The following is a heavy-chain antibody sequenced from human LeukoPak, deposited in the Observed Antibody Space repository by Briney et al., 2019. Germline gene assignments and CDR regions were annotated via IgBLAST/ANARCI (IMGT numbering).Heavy chain of an antibody. CDR2: LSYDGSNR. CDR1: GFTFSSFG. CDR3: AKDASTVTLHADY. D-gene: IGHD4-17*01. V-gene: IGHV3-30*18. Sequence: GRSLRLSCAASGFTFSSFGMHWVRQAPGKELEWVAVLSYDGSNRYYADSVKGRFTISRDNSKNTLYLQMNSLRAEDTAVYYCAKDASTVTLHADYWGQGTLVTVSS. J-gene: IGHJ4*02.